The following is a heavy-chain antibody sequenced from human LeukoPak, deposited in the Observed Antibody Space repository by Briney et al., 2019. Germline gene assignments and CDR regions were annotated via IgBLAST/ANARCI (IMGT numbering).Heavy chain of an antibody. CDR2: ISYDGSNK. CDR3: ARNNPPIRGFDY. V-gene: IGHV3-30*04. CDR1: GFSFSSYA. Sequence: PGGSLRLSCAASGFSFSSYAMHWVRQAPGKGLEWVAVISYDGSNKYYADSVKGRFTITRDNSKNTLYLQMNSLRAEDTAVYYCARNNPPIRGFDYWAQGTLVTVSS. J-gene: IGHJ4*02. D-gene: IGHD1/OR15-1a*01.